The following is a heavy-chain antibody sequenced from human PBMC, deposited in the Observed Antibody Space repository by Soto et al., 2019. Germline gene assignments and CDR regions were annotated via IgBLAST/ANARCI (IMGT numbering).Heavy chain of an antibody. CDR1: GGSISSYY. D-gene: IGHD6-19*01. CDR3: ARGYSSGWYYFDY. CDR2: IYYSGST. J-gene: IGHJ4*02. V-gene: IGHV4-59*01. Sequence: SETLSLTCTVSGGSISSYYWSWIRQPPGKGLEWIGYIYYSGSTNYNPSLKSRVTISVDTSKNQFSLKLSSVTAADTAVYYCARGYSSGWYYFDYWGQGTLVTVSS.